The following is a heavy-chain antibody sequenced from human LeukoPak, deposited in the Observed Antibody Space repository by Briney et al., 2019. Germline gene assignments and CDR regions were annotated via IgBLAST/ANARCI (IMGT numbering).Heavy chain of an antibody. CDR2: IYYSGST. CDR1: GDSVSSGSYY. CDR3: ATWGIAVAGTFDY. J-gene: IGHJ4*02. Sequence: PSETLSLTCTVSGDSVSSGSYYWSWIRQPPGKGLEWIGHIYYSGSTNYNPSFKSRVAISVDTSKNQFSLKLSSVTAADTAVYYCATWGIAVAGTFDYWGQGTLVTVST. V-gene: IGHV4-61*01. D-gene: IGHD6-19*01.